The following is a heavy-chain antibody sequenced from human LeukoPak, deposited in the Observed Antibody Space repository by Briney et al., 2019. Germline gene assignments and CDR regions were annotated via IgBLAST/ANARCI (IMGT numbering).Heavy chain of an antibody. D-gene: IGHD4-17*01. J-gene: IGHJ4*02. CDR2: INHSGSA. Sequence: PSETLSLTCAVSGGSFSGYYWTWIRQPPGKGLEWIGEINHSGSANYNPSLKSRVTISLDTSKNQFSLKLSTVTAADSAVYYCARGQGTVTTHWGQGTLVTVSS. V-gene: IGHV4-34*01. CDR1: GGSFSGYY. CDR3: ARGQGTVTTH.